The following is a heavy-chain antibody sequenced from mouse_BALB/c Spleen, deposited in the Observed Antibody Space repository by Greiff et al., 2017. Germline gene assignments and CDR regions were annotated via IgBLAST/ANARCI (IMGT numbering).Heavy chain of an antibody. CDR2: IWSGGST. D-gene: IGHD2-2*01. CDR3: ARKGYGYAYYAMDY. J-gene: IGHJ4*01. Sequence: QVQLQQSGPGLVQPSQSLSITCTVSGFSLTSYGVHWVRQSPGKGLEWLGVIWSGGSTDYNAAFISSLSISKDNSKSQVFFKMNSLQANDTAIYYCARKGYGYAYYAMDYWGQGTSVTVSS. V-gene: IGHV2-2*02. CDR1: GFSLTSYG.